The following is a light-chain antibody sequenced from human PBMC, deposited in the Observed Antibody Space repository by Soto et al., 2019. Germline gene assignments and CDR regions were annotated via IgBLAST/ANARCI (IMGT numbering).Light chain of an antibody. J-gene: IGKJ1*01. CDR2: KAS. CDR3: QQYSSYSQET. CDR1: QSISVW. Sequence: IKMTHSPSTLSAPAGDRGKSTFLSSQSISVWLAWYQQKPGKAPKVLIYKASRLESGVPSRFSGSGSGTEFTLTISRLQPDDFATYYCQQYSSYSQETFGNGHKVAIK. V-gene: IGKV1-5*03.